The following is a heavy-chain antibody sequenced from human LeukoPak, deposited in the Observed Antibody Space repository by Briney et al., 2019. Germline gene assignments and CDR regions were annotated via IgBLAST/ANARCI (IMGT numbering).Heavy chain of an antibody. J-gene: IGHJ4*02. Sequence: PGGSLRLSCAASGFTFGDYAMHWVRQAPGKGLEWVSGISWNSGSIDYADSVKGRFTISRDNAKSSLYLQMNSLRAEDTAFYYCAKGLSGYYWDPFDYWGQGTLVTVSS. CDR1: GFTFGDYA. D-gene: IGHD3-22*01. CDR3: AKGLSGYYWDPFDY. V-gene: IGHV3-9*01. CDR2: ISWNSGSI.